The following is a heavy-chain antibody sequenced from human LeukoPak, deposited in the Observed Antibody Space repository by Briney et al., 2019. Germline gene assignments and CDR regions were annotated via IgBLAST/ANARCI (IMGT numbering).Heavy chain of an antibody. CDR2: ISASGSRT. D-gene: IGHD3-22*01. Sequence: GGSRRLSCTSSGFDFNTFAMNWVRQAPGKGLEWVSGISASGSRTYYGGAAKGRFTISRGDSKNMLFLDMNNLRAEDTARYFCARDRSPHYYDSSGYGAFNVWGQGTMVTVSS. CDR3: ARDRSPHYYDSSGYGAFNV. CDR1: GFDFNTFA. V-gene: IGHV3-23*01. J-gene: IGHJ3*01.